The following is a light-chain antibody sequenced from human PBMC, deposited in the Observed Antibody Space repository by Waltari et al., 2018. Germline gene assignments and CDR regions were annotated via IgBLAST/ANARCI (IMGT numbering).Light chain of an antibody. CDR2: DAS. Sequence: EDMLTHSPATLSFAPGEAAALTSSDGKQDMSKYLTWYQQKPGQAPRLLVYDASSMETGVPARFSGSGSGTDFTLTISRLEPEDIAVYYCLQYGTLPRTFGRGTRVEVK. CDR1: KQDMSKY. J-gene: IGKJ1*01. CDR3: LQYGTLPRT. V-gene: IGKV3-20*01.